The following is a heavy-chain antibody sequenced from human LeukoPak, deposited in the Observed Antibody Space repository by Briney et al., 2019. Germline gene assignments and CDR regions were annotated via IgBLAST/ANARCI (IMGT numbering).Heavy chain of an antibody. D-gene: IGHD2-2*01. V-gene: IGHV3-7*01. CDR3: ARDWARTGYCTSTNCPDAFDL. CDR1: GFTFSSYW. Sequence: GGSLRLSCAASGFTFSSYWMSWVRQAPGKGLEWVANIKQDGSEKYYVDSVKGRFTISRDNAKNSLYLQMNSLRAEDTAVYFCARDWARTGYCTSTNCPDAFDLWGQGTMLTVSS. CDR2: IKQDGSEK. J-gene: IGHJ3*01.